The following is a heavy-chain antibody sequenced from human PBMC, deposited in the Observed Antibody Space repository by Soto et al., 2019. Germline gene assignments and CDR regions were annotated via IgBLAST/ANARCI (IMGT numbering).Heavy chain of an antibody. D-gene: IGHD5-12*01. CDR1: GFTFSTYS. V-gene: IGHV3-23*01. CDR2: IYGSGGRT. J-gene: IGHJ4*02. Sequence: GGSLRLSCAASGFTFSTYSMNWVRQAPGKGLEWVSSIYGSGGRTFYADSVKGRFTISRDNSKNTLYLQMDSLRAEDTAVYYCAKDARVDGYWDFDYRGQGTLVTVSS. CDR3: AKDARVDGYWDFDY.